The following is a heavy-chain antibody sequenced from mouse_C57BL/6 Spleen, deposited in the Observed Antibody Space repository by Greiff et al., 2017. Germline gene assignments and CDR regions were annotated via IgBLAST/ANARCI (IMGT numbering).Heavy chain of an antibody. CDR3: AREDRCISWLDY. J-gene: IGHJ3*01. CDR2: ISSGSSTI. V-gene: IGHV5-17*01. CDR1: GFTFSDYG. Sequence: DVMLVESGGGLVKPGGSLKLSCAASGFTFSDYGIHWVRQAPEKGLEWVAYISSGSSTITYADTVKGRFTISRDNAKNTPFLQMHSLRSEDTDMYYCAREDRCISWLDYWGQGTLVTVSA.